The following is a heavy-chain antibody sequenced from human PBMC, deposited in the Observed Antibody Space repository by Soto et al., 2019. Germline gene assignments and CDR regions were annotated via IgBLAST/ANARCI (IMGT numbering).Heavy chain of an antibody. D-gene: IGHD4-4*01. J-gene: IGHJ6*02. CDR1: GGSVSSGGYS. CDR3: ATQSYSNSGAYYYYAMDV. V-gene: IGHV4-30-2*01. Sequence: SLSLTCAVSGGSVSSGGYSWSWVRQPPGKGLEWIGYIYQSGSTYYNPSLKSRVTISVDRSRNQFSLKLSSVTAADTAVYFCATQSYSNSGAYYYYAMDVWGQGTTVTVSS. CDR2: IYQSGST.